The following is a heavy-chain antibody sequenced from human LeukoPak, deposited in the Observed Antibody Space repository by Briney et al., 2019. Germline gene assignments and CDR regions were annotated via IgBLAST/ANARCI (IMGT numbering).Heavy chain of an antibody. Sequence: GGSLRLSCAASGFTVSSNYMSWVRQAPGKGLEWVSVIYSGGATYYTDSVKGRFTISRDNSKNTLYLQMNSLRAEDTAVYYCAKVPTMIVVVTYYFDYWGQGTLVTVSS. CDR1: GFTVSSNY. J-gene: IGHJ4*02. D-gene: IGHD3-22*01. CDR3: AKVPTMIVVVTYYFDY. V-gene: IGHV3-53*01. CDR2: IYSGGAT.